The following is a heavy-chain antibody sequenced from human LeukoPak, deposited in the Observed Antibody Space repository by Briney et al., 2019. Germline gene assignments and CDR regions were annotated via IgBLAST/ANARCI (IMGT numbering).Heavy chain of an antibody. D-gene: IGHD6-13*01. J-gene: IGHJ4*02. Sequence: GGSLRLSCAGSGFALKSYSLSWVRQAPGKGLEWVSSISSTSAYIYYADSVKGRFTISRDNVDNVVYLQMNSLGAEDTAVYYCATSPMGYSSSTFDYWGQGTLVTVSS. CDR1: GFALKSYS. CDR2: ISSTSAYI. V-gene: IGHV3-21*04. CDR3: ATSPMGYSSSTFDY.